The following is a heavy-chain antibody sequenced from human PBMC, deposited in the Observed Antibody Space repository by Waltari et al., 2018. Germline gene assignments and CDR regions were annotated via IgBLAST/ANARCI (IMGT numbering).Heavy chain of an antibody. V-gene: IGHV4-39*07. Sequence: QLQLQESGPGLVKPSETLSLTGTVSGVSFNDDNTYWGWIRQPPGEGLEWVGSIYSTGSTYYKTSLKSRVTVSIDTPNNQFSLKLTSVTAADTAVYFCARGGSSYYDAYGTWGQGSMVIVSS. D-gene: IGHD1-26*01. CDR1: GVSFNDDNTY. CDR3: ARGGSSYYDAYGT. J-gene: IGHJ3*02. CDR2: IYSTGST.